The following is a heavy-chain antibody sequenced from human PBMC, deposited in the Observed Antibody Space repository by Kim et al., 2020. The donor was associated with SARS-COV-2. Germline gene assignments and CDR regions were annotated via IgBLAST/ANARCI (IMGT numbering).Heavy chain of an antibody. CDR2: MFHSEGT. V-gene: IGHV4-59*08. Sequence: SETLSLTCTVSGDSITNYYWNWIRQPPGRGLEWIGYMFHSEGTHYNPSFQSRVTISVDLSKNQFSLHLRSVTAADTAVYYCARRIWSVRSCGPGNWLDP. CDR1: GDSITNYY. CDR3: ARRIWSVRSCGPGNWLDP. D-gene: IGHD3-3*01. J-gene: IGHJ5*02.